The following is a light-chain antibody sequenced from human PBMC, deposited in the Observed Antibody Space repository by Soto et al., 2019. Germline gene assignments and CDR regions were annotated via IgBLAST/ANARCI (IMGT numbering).Light chain of an antibody. Sequence: DIQMTQSPSTLSASVGDRVTITCRASQSISSWLAWYQQKPGKAPKLLIYKASSLESGVPSRFSGSGSGTEFSLTISSLQPDDSATYYCQQYNLYWTFGQGTKVDIK. V-gene: IGKV1-5*03. CDR1: QSISSW. CDR3: QQYNLYWT. CDR2: KAS. J-gene: IGKJ1*01.